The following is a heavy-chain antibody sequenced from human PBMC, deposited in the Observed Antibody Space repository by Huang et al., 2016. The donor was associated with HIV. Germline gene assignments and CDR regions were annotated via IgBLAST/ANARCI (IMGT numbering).Heavy chain of an antibody. CDR3: ARDPRIQSWLNFFDY. V-gene: IGHV3-74*01. CDR2: SNSDGSST. J-gene: IGHJ4*02. CDR1: GFSISSYW. Sequence: EVQLVESGGGLVQPGGSLRLSCAACGFSISSYWMHWVRQAPGRGGVWVSLSNSDGSSTSYADSVKGRFTISRDNAKNTLYLQMNSRRAEDTAVYYCARDPRIQSWLNFFDYWGQGTLVSVSS. D-gene: IGHD3-22*01.